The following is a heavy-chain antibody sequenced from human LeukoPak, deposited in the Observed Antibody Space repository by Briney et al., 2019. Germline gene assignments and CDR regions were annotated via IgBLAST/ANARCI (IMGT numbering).Heavy chain of an antibody. CDR1: GDSVSNNIPA. CDR2: TYYRSKWYN. Sequence: SQTLSLTCAISGDSVSNNIPAWNWIRQSPSRGLEWLGRTYYRSKWYNDYAVSMKSRITINPDTSKNQFSLQLNSVTPEDTAVYYCARARFDSSGYYTFDYWGQGTLVTVSS. D-gene: IGHD3-22*01. J-gene: IGHJ4*02. V-gene: IGHV6-1*01. CDR3: ARARFDSSGYYTFDY.